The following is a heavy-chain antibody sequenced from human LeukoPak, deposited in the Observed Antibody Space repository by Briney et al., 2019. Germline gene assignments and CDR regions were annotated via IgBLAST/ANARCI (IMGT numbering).Heavy chain of an antibody. CDR3: AREWSYDSSGYYPFY. D-gene: IGHD3-22*01. V-gene: IGHV3-7*01. CDR1: YC. CDR2: IRQDGGEK. Sequence: YCMSWVRQAPGKGREWVANIRQDGGEKYYVDSVKGRLTISRDNAKTSLYVQMNSLRAEDTAVYYCAREWSYDSSGYYPFYWGQGTLVTVSS. J-gene: IGHJ4*02.